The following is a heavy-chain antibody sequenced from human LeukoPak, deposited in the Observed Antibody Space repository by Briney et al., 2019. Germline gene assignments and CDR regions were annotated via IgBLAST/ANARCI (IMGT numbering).Heavy chain of an antibody. V-gene: IGHV4-34*01. CDR1: GGFFSGYY. J-gene: IGHJ5*02. CDR2: INHSGST. CDR3: EGRKRAGCSSTSCLLNWFDP. Sequence: SETLSLTCAVYGGFFSGYYWSWIRQPPGKGLEWIGEINHSGSTNYNPSLKCRVTISVDTSKNQFSLKQSSVTAADTAVFYCEGRKRAGCSSTSCLLNWFDPWGQGTLVTVSS. D-gene: IGHD2-2*01.